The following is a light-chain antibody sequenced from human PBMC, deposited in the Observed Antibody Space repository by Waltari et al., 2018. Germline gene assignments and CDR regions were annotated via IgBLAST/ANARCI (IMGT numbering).Light chain of an antibody. CDR2: GAS. J-gene: IGKJ1*01. CDR3: QNHERLPAT. V-gene: IGKV3-20*01. Sequence: EVVLPQSPGTLSLSPGATATLSCRASQSIGRYLVWYQQKSGQAPRLLIYGASTRATGIPDRFSGSGSGTDFSLTISRLEAEDFAVYYCQNHERLPATFGQGTKVEMK. CDR1: QSIGRY.